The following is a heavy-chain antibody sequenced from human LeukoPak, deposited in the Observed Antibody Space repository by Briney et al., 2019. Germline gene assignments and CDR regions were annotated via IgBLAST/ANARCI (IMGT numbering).Heavy chain of an antibody. V-gene: IGHV4-38-2*02. J-gene: IGHJ4*02. D-gene: IGHD3-10*01. Sequence: PTDTLSLSCTVCGYSISSGCYWGWIRQPPGKGLEWFGRNYHRGNTYYNPSLKSRVTISVDTSKNQFSLKLSSVTAADTAVYYCARGYYGSGSYRPKPYYFDYWGQGTLVTVSS. CDR3: ARGYYGSGSYRPKPYYFDY. CDR1: GYSISSGCY. CDR2: NYHRGNT.